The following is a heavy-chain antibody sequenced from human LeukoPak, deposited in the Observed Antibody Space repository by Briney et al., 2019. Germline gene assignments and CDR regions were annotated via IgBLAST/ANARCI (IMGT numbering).Heavy chain of an antibody. J-gene: IGHJ2*01. CDR1: GYTFTGYY. Sequence: ASVKVSCKASGYTFTGYYMHWVRQAPGQGLEWMGWINPNSGGTNYAQKFQGRVTMTRDTSIGTGYMEVSRLRSDDTAVYYCARGYSEKEWAYWHFDLWGRGTLVTVSS. V-gene: IGHV1-2*02. CDR3: ARGYSEKEWAYWHFDL. CDR2: INPNSGGT. D-gene: IGHD3-3*01.